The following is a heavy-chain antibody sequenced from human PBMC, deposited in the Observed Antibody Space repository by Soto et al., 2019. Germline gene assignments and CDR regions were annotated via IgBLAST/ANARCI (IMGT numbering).Heavy chain of an antibody. D-gene: IGHD3-22*01. V-gene: IGHV1-69*13. CDR1: GGTFSSYA. Sequence: SVKVSCKASGGTFSSYAISWVRQAPGQGLEWMGGIIPIFGTANYAQKFQGRVTITADESTSTAYMELSSLRSEDTAVYYCARVAHDSSGYLYYGMDVWGQGTTVTVSS. CDR2: IIPIFGTA. CDR3: ARVAHDSSGYLYYGMDV. J-gene: IGHJ6*02.